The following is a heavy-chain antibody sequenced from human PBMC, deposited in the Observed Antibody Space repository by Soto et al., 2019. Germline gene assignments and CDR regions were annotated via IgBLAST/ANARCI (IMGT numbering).Heavy chain of an antibody. J-gene: IGHJ2*01. CDR1: GGSISSSSYY. CDR2: IYYSGST. CDR3: ARRTQSRWYFDL. D-gene: IGHD6-25*01. Sequence: QLQLQESGPGLVKPSETLSLSCTVSGGSISSSSYYWGWIRQPPEKGLEWIGGIYYSGSTYYNPSLKSRVTISVDTSKNQFSLKLSSVTAADTAVYYCARRTQSRWYFDLWGRGTLVTVSS. V-gene: IGHV4-39*01.